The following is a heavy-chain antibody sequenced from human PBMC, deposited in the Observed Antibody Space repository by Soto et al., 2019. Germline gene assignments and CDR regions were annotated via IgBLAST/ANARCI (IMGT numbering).Heavy chain of an antibody. CDR3: ATDPVGFDY. CDR2: IKEDGSEE. CDR1: GFDLRSYW. Sequence: PGGSLRLSCEASGFDLRSYWMSWVRQAPGKGLEWVANIKEDGSEEFYVDSVKGRFTISRDNAKNSLYLQMTALRAEDTAVYYCATDPVGFDYWGQGTLVTVSS. J-gene: IGHJ4*02. V-gene: IGHV3-7*01.